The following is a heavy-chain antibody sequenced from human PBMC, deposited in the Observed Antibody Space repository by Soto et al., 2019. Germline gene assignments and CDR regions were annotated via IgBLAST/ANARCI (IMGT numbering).Heavy chain of an antibody. D-gene: IGHD2-15*01. J-gene: IGHJ6*02. CDR1: GYSVSSSDYY. Sequence: PSETLSLTCSVSGYSVSSSDYYWAWIRQPPGKGLEWIGSMFYSGLTYYNPSLKSRVTLSVDTSKNHFSVGLNPVTAADTAVYYCGPLTASLSGPYGIHVWGQGTTVTVSS. CDR2: MFYSGLT. CDR3: GPLTASLSGPYGIHV. V-gene: IGHV4-39*01.